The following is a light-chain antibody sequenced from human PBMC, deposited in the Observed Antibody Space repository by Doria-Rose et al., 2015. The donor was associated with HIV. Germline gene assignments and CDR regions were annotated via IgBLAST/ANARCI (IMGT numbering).Light chain of an antibody. J-gene: IGKJ1*01. CDR2: DGS. V-gene: IGKV3-20*01. Sequence: EIVMTQSPGTLSLSPGERATLSCRASQSFSSTYLAWYQQTPGEAPSLLIYDGSTRATGIPDRFSASGSGTDFTLTINRLEPEDFALYYCHRYGTSWTFGQGTKVGI. CDR3: HRYGTSWT. CDR1: QSFSSTY.